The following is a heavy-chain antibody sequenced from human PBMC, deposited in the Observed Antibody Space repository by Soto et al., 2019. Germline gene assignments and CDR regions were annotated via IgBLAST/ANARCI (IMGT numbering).Heavy chain of an antibody. Sequence: ASVKVSCKASGYTFTSYGICWVRQDPGQGLEWMGWISAYNGNTNYAQKLQGRVTMTTDTSTSTAYMELRSLRSDDTAVYYCARGAAVAGPFDYWGQGTLVTVSS. CDR2: ISAYNGNT. CDR1: GYTFTSYG. V-gene: IGHV1-18*01. CDR3: ARGAAVAGPFDY. J-gene: IGHJ4*02. D-gene: IGHD6-19*01.